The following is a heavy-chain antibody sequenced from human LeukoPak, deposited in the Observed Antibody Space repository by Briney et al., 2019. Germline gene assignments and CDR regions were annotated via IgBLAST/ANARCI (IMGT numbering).Heavy chain of an antibody. CDR2: ISSSGAFT. V-gene: IGHV3-23*01. Sequence: GGSLRLSCAASGFTFSSYALNWVRQAPGKGLEWVSGISSSGAFTYYADSVKGRFTISRDNSKNTLYLQMNSLRAEDTALYYCAKGGNNVWHGYFDYWGQGTLVTVSS. CDR3: AKGGNNVWHGYFDY. CDR1: GFTFSSYA. J-gene: IGHJ4*02. D-gene: IGHD5-24*01.